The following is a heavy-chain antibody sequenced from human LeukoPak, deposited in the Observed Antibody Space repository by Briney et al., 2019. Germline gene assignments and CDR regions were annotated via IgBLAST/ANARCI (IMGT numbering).Heavy chain of an antibody. J-gene: IGHJ3*02. CDR3: ARGDVEWWSLDTFDI. V-gene: IGHV4-61*02. Sequence: SETLSLTCSVSGDSISSGSYYWSWIRQPAGKGLEWIGRIYTTGSTNYNPSLKSRVTISVDTSENQFSLRLSSVTAADTAVYYCARGDVEWWSLDTFDIWGQGTMVTVSS. D-gene: IGHD2-15*01. CDR1: GDSISSGSYY. CDR2: IYTTGST.